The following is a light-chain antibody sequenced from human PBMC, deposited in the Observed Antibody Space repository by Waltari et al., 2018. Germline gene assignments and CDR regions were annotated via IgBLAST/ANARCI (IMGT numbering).Light chain of an antibody. CDR1: TLGDTY. Sequence: SYELPPPPSVSVSPAQTARLPSSRYTLGDTYSSWYQQKPGQSPGLGIYQDNKRPSWIPGRISGSNSVNTATLTSSVTQTMDEADYYCQAWDSRTVEVVFGGGTKLTVL. J-gene: IGLJ2*01. CDR2: QDN. V-gene: IGLV3-1*01. CDR3: QAWDSRTVEVV.